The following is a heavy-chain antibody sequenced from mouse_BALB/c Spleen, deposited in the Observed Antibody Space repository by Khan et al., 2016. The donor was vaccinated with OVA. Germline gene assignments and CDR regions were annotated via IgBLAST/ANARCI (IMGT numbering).Heavy chain of an antibody. D-gene: IGHD1-1*01. J-gene: IGHJ3*01. CDR2: VSTGGGYT. CDR3: TRLAYYYDSEGFAY. Sequence: EVMLVESGGDLVKHGGSLKLSCAASGFTFSTYGMSWVRQTPDKRLEWVATVSTGGGYTYYPDSVKGRFTISRDNAKNTLYLQMSGLKSEDTAMFYCTRLAYYYDSEGFAYWGQGTLVTVSA. CDR1: GFTFSTYG. V-gene: IGHV5-6*01.